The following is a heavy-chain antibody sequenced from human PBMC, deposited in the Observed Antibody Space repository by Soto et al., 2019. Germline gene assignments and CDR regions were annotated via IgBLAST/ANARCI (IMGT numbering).Heavy chain of an antibody. V-gene: IGHV4-30-4*01. D-gene: IGHD3-16*01. CDR3: ARAASPFEYYYAMEV. Sequence: SETLSLTCTFSVGSISSGNKYCSWIRQPPGKGLEWIGYIFSSGTTYYNPSLKSRLTMSLDASQHQFSLKLNSLTDADTAVYFCARAASPFEYYYAMEVLRQGTMVGVSS. J-gene: IGHJ6*01. CDR1: VGSISSGNKY. CDR2: IFSSGTT.